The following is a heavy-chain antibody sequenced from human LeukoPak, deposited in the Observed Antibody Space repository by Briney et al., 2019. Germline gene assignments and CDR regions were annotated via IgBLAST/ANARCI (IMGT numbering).Heavy chain of an antibody. V-gene: IGHV4-4*02. CDR2: IYHSGST. CDR3: ARHSIAVAGQGFDP. D-gene: IGHD6-19*01. Sequence: SGTLSLTCAVSGGSISSSNWWSWVRQPPGKGLEWIGEIYHSGSTNYNPSLKSRVTMSVDTSKNQFSLKLSSVTAADTAVYYCARHSIAVAGQGFDPWGQGTLVTVSS. CDR1: GGSISSSNW. J-gene: IGHJ5*02.